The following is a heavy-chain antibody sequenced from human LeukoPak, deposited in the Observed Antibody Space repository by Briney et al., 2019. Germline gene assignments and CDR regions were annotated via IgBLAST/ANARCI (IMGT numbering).Heavy chain of an antibody. CDR1: GFTFSSYG. D-gene: IGHD3-16*01. J-gene: IGHJ4*02. V-gene: IGHV3-30*03. CDR3: ARDTHDVWDPPATRPNDY. Sequence: GGSLRLSCAASGFTFSSYGMHWVRQAPGKGLEWVAVISYDGSNKYYADSVKGRFTISRDNSKNTLYLQMNSLRAEDTAVYYCARDTHDVWDPPATRPNDYWGQGTLVTVSS. CDR2: ISYDGSNK.